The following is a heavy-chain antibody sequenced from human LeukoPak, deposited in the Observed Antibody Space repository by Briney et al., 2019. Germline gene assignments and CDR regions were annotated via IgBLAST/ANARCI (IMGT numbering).Heavy chain of an antibody. D-gene: IGHD4-17*01. CDR2: IIPILGIA. Sequence: SVKVSCKASGGTFSSYTISWVRQAPGQGLEWIGRIIPILGIANYAQKFQGRVTITADKSTSTAYMELSSLRSEDTAVYYCARSPEIYGDYLFDYWGQGTLVTVSS. CDR3: ARSPEIYGDYLFDY. J-gene: IGHJ4*02. CDR1: GGTFSSYT. V-gene: IGHV1-69*02.